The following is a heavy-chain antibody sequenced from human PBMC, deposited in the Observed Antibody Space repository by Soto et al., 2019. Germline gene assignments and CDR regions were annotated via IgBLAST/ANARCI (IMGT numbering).Heavy chain of an antibody. CDR3: ARSLFLSSSWPKIPFFDY. CDR2: INPIFGTA. Sequence: QVQLVQSGAEVKKPGSSVKASCKASGGTFSSYAISWVRQAPGQGREWMGGINPIFGTANYAQKFQGRVTITADDSTTTAYMELSSLRSEDTAVYYCARSLFLSSSWPKIPFFDYWGQGTLVTVSS. D-gene: IGHD6-13*01. V-gene: IGHV1-69*01. CDR1: GGTFSSYA. J-gene: IGHJ4*02.